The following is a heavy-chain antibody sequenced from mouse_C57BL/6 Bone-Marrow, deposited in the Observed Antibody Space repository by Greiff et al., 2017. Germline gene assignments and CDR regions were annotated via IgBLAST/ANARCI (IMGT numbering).Heavy chain of an antibody. CDR1: GFSLTSYG. Sequence: VMLVESGPGLVQPSQSLSITCTVSGFSLTSYGVHWVRQPPGKGLEWLGVIWNGGSIDYNAAFISRLSISKDNSKSQVFFKMNSQQADDTAVYYCAKKGGDYAMDYWGQGTSGTVSS. CDR3: AKKGGDYAMDY. J-gene: IGHJ4*01. V-gene: IGHV2-4*01. CDR2: IWNGGSI.